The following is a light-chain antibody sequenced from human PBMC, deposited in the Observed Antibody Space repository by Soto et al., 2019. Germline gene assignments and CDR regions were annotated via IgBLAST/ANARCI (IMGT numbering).Light chain of an antibody. CDR3: QQYYSPPLT. CDR2: WAS. Sequence: DIVMTQSPDSLAVSLGERATINCKSCQCVLYISNNEPYVAWYQQKTGQPPKLLIYWASTRESGVPDRLSGSGSGPEFTLPSSSLQSEDGAVYYFQQYYSPPLTFGGGTKVEIK. V-gene: IGKV4-1*01. CDR1: QCVLYISNNEPY. J-gene: IGKJ4*01.